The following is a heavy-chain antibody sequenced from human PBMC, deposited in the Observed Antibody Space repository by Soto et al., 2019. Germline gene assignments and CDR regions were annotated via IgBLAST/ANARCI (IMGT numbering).Heavy chain of an antibody. V-gene: IGHV1-18*04. D-gene: IGHD2-21*01. CDR3: ARDPPFSGILWCTPLMDV. Sequence: ASVKVSCKASGYSFTTHGISWVRRAPGHGLEWMGWISAYNGDTHYVQRVQGRLTMTTDTSTSTAYMELRSLTSDDRAVCYCARDPPFSGILWCTPLMDVWGQGTTVNLPS. J-gene: IGHJ6*02. CDR1: GYSFTTHG. CDR2: ISAYNGDT.